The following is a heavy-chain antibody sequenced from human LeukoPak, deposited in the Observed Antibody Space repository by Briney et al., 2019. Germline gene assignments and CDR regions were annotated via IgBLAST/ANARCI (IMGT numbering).Heavy chain of an antibody. CDR2: FDPEDGET. Sequence: ASVNVSYKVSGYTLTELSMHWVRQAPGKGLEWMGGFDPEDGETIYAQKFQGRVTMTEDTSTDTAYMELSSLRSEDTAVYYCATSAAVAGTYSFDYWGQGTLVTVSS. V-gene: IGHV1-24*01. CDR3: ATSAAVAGTYSFDY. J-gene: IGHJ4*02. CDR1: GYTLTELS. D-gene: IGHD6-19*01.